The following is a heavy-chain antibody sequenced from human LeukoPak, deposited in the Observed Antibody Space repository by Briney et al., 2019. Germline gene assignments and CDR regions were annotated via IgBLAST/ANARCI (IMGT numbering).Heavy chain of an antibody. CDR2: ISGGGGST. V-gene: IGHV3-23*01. CDR1: GFTFSSYA. J-gene: IGHJ4*02. D-gene: IGHD3-10*01. CDR3: AKGLWFGELSFDY. Sequence: GGSLRLSCAASGFTFSSYAMSWVRQAPGKGLEWVSAISGGGGSTYYADSVKGRFTISRDNSKNTLYLQMNSLRAEDTAVYYCAKGLWFGELSFDYWGQGTLVTVSS.